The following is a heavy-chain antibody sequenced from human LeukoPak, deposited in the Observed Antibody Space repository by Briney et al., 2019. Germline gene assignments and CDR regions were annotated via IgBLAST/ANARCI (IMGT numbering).Heavy chain of an antibody. Sequence: SETLSLTCAVSGGSFSGYYWSWIRQPPGKGLEWIGEINHSGSTNYNPSLKSRVTISVDTPKKQFSLKLSSVTAADTAVYYCARNDFWSGYIVSDYWGQGTLVTVSS. CDR3: ARNDFWSGYIVSDY. CDR1: GGSFSGYY. J-gene: IGHJ4*02. CDR2: INHSGST. D-gene: IGHD3-3*01. V-gene: IGHV4-34*01.